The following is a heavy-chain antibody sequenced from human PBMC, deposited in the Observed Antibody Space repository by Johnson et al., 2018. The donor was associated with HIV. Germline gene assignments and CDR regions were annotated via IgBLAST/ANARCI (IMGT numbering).Heavy chain of an antibody. CDR3: AKDRNGGASGAFDM. Sequence: QVQLMESGGGVVQPWRSLRLSCVASGFTFSSSGMHWVRQAPGKGLEWVAVISYDGTNKYYADSVKGRFTVSRDNSKNTLHLEMNSLRAEDTALYYCAKDRNGGASGAFDMWGQGTMVSVS. V-gene: IGHV3-30*18. CDR1: GFTFSSSG. D-gene: IGHD3-10*01. J-gene: IGHJ3*02. CDR2: ISYDGTNK.